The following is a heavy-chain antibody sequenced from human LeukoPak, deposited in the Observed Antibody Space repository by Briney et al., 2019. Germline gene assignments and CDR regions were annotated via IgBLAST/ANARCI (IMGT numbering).Heavy chain of an antibody. CDR1: GYTLTELS. CDR2: FDPEDGET. CDR3: ATSVLDILKPDFDY. D-gene: IGHD3/OR15-3a*01. Sequence: ASVTVSCTVSGYTLTELSMHWVRQAPGKGLEWMGGFDPEDGETIYAQKFQGRVTMTEDTSTDTAYMELSSLRSEDTAVYYCATSVLDILKPDFDYWGRGTLVTVSS. J-gene: IGHJ4*02. V-gene: IGHV1-24*01.